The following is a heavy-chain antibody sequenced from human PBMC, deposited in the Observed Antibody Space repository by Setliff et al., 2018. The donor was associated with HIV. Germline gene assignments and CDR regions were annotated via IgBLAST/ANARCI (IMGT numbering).Heavy chain of an antibody. Sequence: GASVKVSCKASGYTFTNYFMHWVRQAPGEGLERVGRVDPEDGETRYAMKFQGSVTISADTSTDTTYLSLTSLRSQDTAVYYCATVRIVGATEFDYWGQGTVVTVSS. D-gene: IGHD1-26*01. CDR1: GYTFTNYF. V-gene: IGHV1-69-2*01. CDR2: VDPEDGET. J-gene: IGHJ4*02. CDR3: ATVRIVGATEFDY.